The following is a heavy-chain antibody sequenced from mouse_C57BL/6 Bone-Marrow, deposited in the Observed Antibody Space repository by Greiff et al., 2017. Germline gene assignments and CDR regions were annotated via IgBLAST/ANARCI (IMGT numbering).Heavy chain of an antibody. CDR1: GYTFTSYW. Sequence: QVQLQQPGTELVKPGASVKLSCKASGYTFTSYWMHWVKQRPGQGLEWIGNINPSNGGTNYNEKFKSKATLTVDKSSTTAYVQRSSLRSEDSAVYYCERSSGTAQAPRAMDYWGQGTSVTVSS. CDR2: INPSNGGT. J-gene: IGHJ4*01. V-gene: IGHV1-53*01. D-gene: IGHD3-2*02. CDR3: ERSSGTAQAPRAMDY.